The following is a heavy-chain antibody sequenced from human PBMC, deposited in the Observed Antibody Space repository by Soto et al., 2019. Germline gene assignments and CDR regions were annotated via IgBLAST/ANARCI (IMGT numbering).Heavy chain of an antibody. Sequence: SEAVSLTCTVSVGSISSYYWSWIRQPAGKGLEWIGRIYTSGSTNYNPSLKSRVTMSVDTSKNQFSLKLSSVTAADTAVYYCARGPYSSSSHNWFDPWGQGTLVTVSS. CDR1: VGSISSYY. V-gene: IGHV4-4*07. CDR3: ARGPYSSSSHNWFDP. J-gene: IGHJ5*02. CDR2: IYTSGST. D-gene: IGHD6-6*01.